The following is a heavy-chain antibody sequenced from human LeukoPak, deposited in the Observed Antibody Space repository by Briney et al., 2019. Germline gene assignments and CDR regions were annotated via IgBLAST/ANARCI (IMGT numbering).Heavy chain of an antibody. CDR1: GFTFSSYS. J-gene: IGHJ4*02. V-gene: IGHV3-21*01. Sequence: PGGSLRLSCAASGFTFSSYSMNWVRQAPGKGLEWVSSISSSSSYIYYADSVKGRLTISRDNAKNSLYLQMNSLRAEDTAVYYCARDLGSSSWNGAFDYWGQGTLVTVSS. CDR3: ARDLGSSSWNGAFDY. D-gene: IGHD6-13*01. CDR2: ISSSSSYI.